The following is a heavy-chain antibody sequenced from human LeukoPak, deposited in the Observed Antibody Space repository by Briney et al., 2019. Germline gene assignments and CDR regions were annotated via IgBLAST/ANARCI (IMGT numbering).Heavy chain of an antibody. CDR2: INPNSGYT. CDR1: GYTFTGYY. Sequence: GASVKVSCKASGYTFTGYYMNWVRQAPGQGLEWMGWINPNSGYTNYAQKFQGRVTMTRNTSISTAYVEVSRLRSDDTAVYYCAKNTGPYGDYRSAYWGQGTPVTVSS. J-gene: IGHJ4*02. D-gene: IGHD4-17*01. CDR3: AKNTGPYGDYRSAY. V-gene: IGHV1-2*02.